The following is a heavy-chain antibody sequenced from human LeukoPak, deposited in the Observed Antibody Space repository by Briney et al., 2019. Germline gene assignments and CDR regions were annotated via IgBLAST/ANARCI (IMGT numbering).Heavy chain of an antibody. CDR1: GFTFGDYA. Sequence: GRSLRLSCTASGFTFGDYAMSWFRQAPGKGLEWVGFIRSKAYGGTTEYAASVKGRFTISRDDSKSIAYLQMNSLKTEDTAVYYCTRGGMTTVVTGWFHPPGHFDYWGQGTLVTVSS. D-gene: IGHD4-23*01. CDR2: IRSKAYGGTT. V-gene: IGHV3-49*03. CDR3: TRGGMTTVVTGWFHPPGHFDY. J-gene: IGHJ4*02.